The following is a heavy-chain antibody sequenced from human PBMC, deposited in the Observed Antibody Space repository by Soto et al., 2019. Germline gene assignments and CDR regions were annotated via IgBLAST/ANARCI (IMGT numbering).Heavy chain of an antibody. Sequence: SETLSLTCTVSGGSISGGGYYWSWIRQHPGKGLEWIGYIYYSGSTYYNPSLKSRVTISVDTSKNQFSLKLSSVTAADTAVYYCAKSKTLVVVTAINWYFDLWGRGTLVTVSS. CDR2: IYYSGST. CDR3: AKSKTLVVVTAINWYFDL. CDR1: GGSISGGGYY. D-gene: IGHD2-21*02. J-gene: IGHJ2*01. V-gene: IGHV4-31*03.